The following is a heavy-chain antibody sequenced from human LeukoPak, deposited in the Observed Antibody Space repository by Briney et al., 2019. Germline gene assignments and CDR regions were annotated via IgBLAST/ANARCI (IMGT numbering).Heavy chain of an antibody. V-gene: IGHV4-4*07. CDR1: GGSISSYY. CDR3: ARGDYDSSGYYYAFDI. CDR2: IYTSGST. D-gene: IGHD3-22*01. Sequence: SETLSLTCTVSGGSISSYYWSWLRQPAGKGLEWIGRIYTSGSTNYNPSLTSRVTMSVDTSKNQFSLKLSSVTAADTAVYYCARGDYDSSGYYYAFDIWGQGTMVTVSS. J-gene: IGHJ3*02.